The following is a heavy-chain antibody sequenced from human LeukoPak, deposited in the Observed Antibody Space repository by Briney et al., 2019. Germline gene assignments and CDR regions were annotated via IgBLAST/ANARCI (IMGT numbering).Heavy chain of an antibody. D-gene: IGHD6-19*01. J-gene: IGHJ4*02. Sequence: GGSLRLSCAASGFIVSNSYVSWVRQAPGKGLEWVSVIYSGGGTFYSESVKGRFTISRDYSKNTLYLQMNSLRADDTAVYYCARDSNGPAFWGQGTLVTVSS. CDR3: ARDSNGPAF. CDR2: IYSGGGT. CDR1: GFIVSNSY. V-gene: IGHV3-53*01.